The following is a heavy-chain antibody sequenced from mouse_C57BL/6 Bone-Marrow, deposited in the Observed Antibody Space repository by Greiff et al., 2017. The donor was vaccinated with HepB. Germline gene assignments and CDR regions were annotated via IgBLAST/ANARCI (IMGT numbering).Heavy chain of an antibody. J-gene: IGHJ1*03. D-gene: IGHD1-1*01. V-gene: IGHV1-69*01. CDR1: GYTFTSYW. CDR2: IDPSDSYT. CDR3: ARGGPSGSRYFDV. Sequence: QVQLQQPGAELVMPGASVKLSCKASGYTFTSYWMHWVKQRPGQGLEWIGEIDPSDSYTNYNQKFKGKSTLTVDKSSSTAYMQLSSLTSEDSAVYYCARGGPSGSRYFDVWGTGTTVTVSS.